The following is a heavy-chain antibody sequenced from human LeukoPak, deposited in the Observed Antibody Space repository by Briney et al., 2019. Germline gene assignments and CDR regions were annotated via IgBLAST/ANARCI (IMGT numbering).Heavy chain of an antibody. Sequence: GASVKVSCKASGYTFTSYDINWVRQATGQGLEWMGWISAYNGDTNYTQKFQGRVTMTTDTSTGTAYMELRSLRSDDTAVYYCARDSRHITLIRGIIIGGFDYWGQGTLVTVSS. CDR3: ARDSRHITLIRGIIIGGFDY. CDR2: ISAYNGDT. D-gene: IGHD3-10*01. V-gene: IGHV1-18*01. J-gene: IGHJ4*02. CDR1: GYTFTSYD.